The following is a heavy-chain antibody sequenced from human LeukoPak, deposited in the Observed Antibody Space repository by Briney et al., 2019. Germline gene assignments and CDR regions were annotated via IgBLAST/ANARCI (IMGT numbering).Heavy chain of an antibody. CDR2: IIPIFGTA. D-gene: IGHD3-22*01. Sequence: SVKVSCKASGGTFSSYAISWVRQAPGQGLEWMGRIIPIFGTANYAQKFQGSVTITTDESTSTAYMELSSLGSEDTAVYYCARAGGNYYDSSGYDFDIWGQGTMVTVSS. J-gene: IGHJ3*02. V-gene: IGHV1-69*05. CDR1: GGTFSSYA. CDR3: ARAGGNYYDSSGYDFDI.